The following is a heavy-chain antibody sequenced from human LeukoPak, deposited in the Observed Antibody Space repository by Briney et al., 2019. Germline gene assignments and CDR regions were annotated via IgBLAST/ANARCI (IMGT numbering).Heavy chain of an antibody. J-gene: IGHJ4*02. CDR2: IWSDGSNK. V-gene: IGHV3-33*01. D-gene: IGHD3-10*01. Sequence: PGGSLRLSWAASGFTFSYYAIHWVRQAPGKGREWVALIWSDGSNKYYADSVKGRITISRHNYKNTVYLQMNSLRDEDTAVYYCARELFSSGSCPDGWGQGTLVTVSS. CDR3: ARELFSSGSCPDG. CDR1: GFTFSYYA.